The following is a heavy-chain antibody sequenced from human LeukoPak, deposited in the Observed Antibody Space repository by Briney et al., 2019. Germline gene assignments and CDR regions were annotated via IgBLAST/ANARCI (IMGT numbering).Heavy chain of an antibody. CDR2: INHSGST. J-gene: IGHJ4*02. Sequence: SETLSLTCAVYGGSFSGYYWSWIRQPPGKGLEWIGEINHSGSTNYNPSLKSRVTISVDTSKNQFSLKLSSVTAADTAVYYCARGRGLRYFDWFTYYSHFDYWGQGTLVTVSS. D-gene: IGHD3-9*01. CDR1: GGSFSGYY. V-gene: IGHV4-34*01. CDR3: ARGRGLRYFDWFTYYSHFDY.